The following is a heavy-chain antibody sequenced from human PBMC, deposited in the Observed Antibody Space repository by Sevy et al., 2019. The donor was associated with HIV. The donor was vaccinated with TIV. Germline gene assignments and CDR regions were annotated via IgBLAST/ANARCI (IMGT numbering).Heavy chain of an antibody. J-gene: IGHJ4*02. CDR1: GLTFSNYG. CDR2: IWSDGSYK. Sequence: QLGGSLRLSCAASGLTFSNYGMHWVRQAPGKGLEWVTVIWSDGSYKYYADSVRGRFTISRDNSKNTVYLQMNSLRAEDTAMYYCATEMGYVPGDYWGQGTLVTVSS. CDR3: ATEMGYVPGDY. D-gene: IGHD2-8*01. V-gene: IGHV3-33*01.